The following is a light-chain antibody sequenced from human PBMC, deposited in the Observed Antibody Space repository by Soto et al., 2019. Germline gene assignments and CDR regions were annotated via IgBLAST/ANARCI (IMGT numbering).Light chain of an antibody. Sequence: QSALTQPASVSGSPGQSITISCTGSHRNIGSYTLVSWFQHHPGKAPKLIIFEGTQRPSGVSDRFSGSRSVNTASLTISGLQAEDEADYYCYSYAGRNTYVFGPGTKVTVL. CDR3: YSYAGRNTYV. CDR1: HRNIGSYTL. V-gene: IGLV2-23*01. CDR2: EGT. J-gene: IGLJ1*01.